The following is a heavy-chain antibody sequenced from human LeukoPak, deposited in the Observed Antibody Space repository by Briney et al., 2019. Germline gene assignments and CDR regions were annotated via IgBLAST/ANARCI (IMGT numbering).Heavy chain of an antibody. V-gene: IGHV3-48*04. Sequence: PGGSLRLSCAASGFPFSSYAMHWVRQAPGKGLEWVSYISSDSRTIHYADSVRGRFTISRDNTKNSLYLQMNSLRAEDTAVYYCARDYLRLGDGWGQGTLVTVSS. CDR2: ISSDSRTI. CDR3: ARDYLRLGDG. CDR1: GFPFSSYA. J-gene: IGHJ4*02. D-gene: IGHD3-10*02.